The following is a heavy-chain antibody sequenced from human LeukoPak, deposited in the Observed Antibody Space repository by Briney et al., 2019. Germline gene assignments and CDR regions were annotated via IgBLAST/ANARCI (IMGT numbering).Heavy chain of an antibody. CDR1: GFTLSSYG. CDR2: ISYDGSNK. Sequence: GRSLRLSCAASGFTLSSYGMHWVRQAPGKGLEWVAVISYDGSNKYYADSVKGRFTISRDNSKNTLYLQMNSLRAEDTAVYYCAKDLYGDYGLDYWGQGTLVTVSS. CDR3: AKDLYGDYGLDY. D-gene: IGHD4-17*01. V-gene: IGHV3-30*18. J-gene: IGHJ4*02.